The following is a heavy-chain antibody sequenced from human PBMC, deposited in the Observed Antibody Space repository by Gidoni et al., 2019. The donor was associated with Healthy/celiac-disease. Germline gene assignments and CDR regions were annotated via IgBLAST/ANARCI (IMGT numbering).Heavy chain of an antibody. V-gene: IGHV3-48*01. CDR3: ARIVPAAILPYYYYYYGMDV. CDR2: ISSSSSTI. J-gene: IGHJ6*02. Sequence: EVQLVESGGGLVQPGGSLRLSCAASGFTFSSYSMNWVRQAPGKGLEWVSYISSSSSTIYYADSVKGRFTISRDNAKNSLYLQMNSLRAEDTAVYYCARIVPAAILPYYYYYYGMDVWGQGTTVTVSS. D-gene: IGHD2-2*01. CDR1: GFTFSSYS.